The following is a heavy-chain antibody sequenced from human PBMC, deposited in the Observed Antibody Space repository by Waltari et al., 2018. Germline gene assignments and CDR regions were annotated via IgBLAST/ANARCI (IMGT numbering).Heavy chain of an antibody. D-gene: IGHD2-2*01. V-gene: IGHV1-69*01. CDR3: AREVGDCSSTSCYFYYYYYGMDV. CDR1: GGTFSSYA. CDR2: IIPIFGTA. J-gene: IGHJ6*02. Sequence: QVQLVQSGAEVKKPGSSVKVSCKASGGTFSSYAISWVRQAPGQGLEWMGGIIPIFGTANYAQKFQGRVTITADESTSTAYMELSSLRSEDTAVYYCAREVGDCSSTSCYFYYYYYGMDVWGQGTTVTVSS.